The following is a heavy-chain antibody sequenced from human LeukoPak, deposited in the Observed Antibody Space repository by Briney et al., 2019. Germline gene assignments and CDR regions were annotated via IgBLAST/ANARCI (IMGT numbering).Heavy chain of an antibody. CDR2: IYPGDSDT. J-gene: IGHJ5*02. CDR3: ARRNYGTTVRWFDP. V-gene: IGHV5-51*01. CDR1: GYTFTSYW. D-gene: IGHD4-17*01. Sequence: GESLKISCKGSGYTFTSYWIGWVRQVPGKGLEWMGFIYPGDSDTRYSPSFQGQVTISVDKSISTAYLQWSSLKASDTAMYYCARRNYGTTVRWFDPWGQGTLVTVSS.